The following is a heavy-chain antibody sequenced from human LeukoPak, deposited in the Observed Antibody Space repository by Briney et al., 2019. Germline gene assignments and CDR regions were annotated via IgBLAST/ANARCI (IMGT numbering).Heavy chain of an antibody. CDR1: GYTFTSYY. V-gene: IGHV1-46*01. J-gene: IGHJ3*02. Sequence: GASVKVSCKASGYTFTSYYMHWVRQAPGQGLEWMGIINPSGGSTSYAQKFQGRVTMTRDTSTSIVYMELSSLRSEDTAVYYCGVGATPDAFDIWGQGTMVTVSS. CDR2: INPSGGST. CDR3: GVGATPDAFDI. D-gene: IGHD1-26*01.